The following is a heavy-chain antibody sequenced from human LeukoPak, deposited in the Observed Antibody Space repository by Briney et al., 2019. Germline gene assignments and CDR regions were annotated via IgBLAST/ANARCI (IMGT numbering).Heavy chain of an antibody. Sequence: SVKVSCKASGGTFSSYAISWVRQAPGQGLEWMGGIIPIFGTANYAQKFQGRVTITTDESTSTAYMELSSLRSEDTAVYYCARVVRDYYGSGSYYFDAFDIWGQGTMVTVSS. CDR2: IIPIFGTA. V-gene: IGHV1-69*05. CDR1: GGTFSSYA. D-gene: IGHD3-10*01. CDR3: ARVVRDYYGSGSYYFDAFDI. J-gene: IGHJ3*02.